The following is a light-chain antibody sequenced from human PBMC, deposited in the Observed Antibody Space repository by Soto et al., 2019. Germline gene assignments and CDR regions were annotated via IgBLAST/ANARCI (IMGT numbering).Light chain of an antibody. Sequence: EIVMTQSPATLSVSPGERATLSCRASQSVSSNLAWYQQKPGQAPRLLIYGASTRATGIPARFSGSGSGTEFTLTISSLQSGDLAVYYCQQYNNWPRTFGQGTKVEIK. CDR3: QQYNNWPRT. V-gene: IGKV3D-15*01. CDR1: QSVSSN. CDR2: GAS. J-gene: IGKJ1*01.